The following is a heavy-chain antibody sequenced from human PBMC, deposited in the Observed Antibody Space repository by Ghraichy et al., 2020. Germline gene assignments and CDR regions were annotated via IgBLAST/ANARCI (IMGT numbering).Heavy chain of an antibody. J-gene: IGHJ5*02. CDR2: IYSGGSA. D-gene: IGHD2-15*01. V-gene: IGHV3-53*01. CDR3: AREGGPGDIRGLTS. Sequence: GGSLRLSCAASGFSVSTNYMNWVRQAPGKGLEWVSVIYSGGSAYYADSVRGRFTISRDNSKNTLYLQINSLRAEDTAVYYCAREGGPGDIRGLTSWGQGTLVTVSS. CDR1: GFSVSTNY.